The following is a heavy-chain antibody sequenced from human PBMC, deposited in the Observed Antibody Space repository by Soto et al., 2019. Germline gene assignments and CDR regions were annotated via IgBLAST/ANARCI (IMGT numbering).Heavy chain of an antibody. CDR1: GFTVSSNY. D-gene: IGHD6-19*01. CDR3: ARVGSGGGSGWYRLPYMDV. J-gene: IGHJ6*03. Sequence: EVQLVESGGGLVQPGGSLRLSCAASGFTVSSNYMSWVRQAPGKGLEWVSVIYSGGSTYYADSVKGRFTISRDNSKNTLYVQMNRLRAEDTAVYYCARVGSGGGSGWYRLPYMDVWVKGPTVTVSS. CDR2: IYSGGST. V-gene: IGHV3-66*01.